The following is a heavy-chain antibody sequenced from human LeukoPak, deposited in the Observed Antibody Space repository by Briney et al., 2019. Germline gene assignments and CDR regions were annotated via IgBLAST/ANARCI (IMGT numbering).Heavy chain of an antibody. Sequence: SETLSLTCTVSGGSISSSSYYWGWIRQPPGKGLEWIGEINHSGSTNYNPSLKSRVTISVDTSKNQFSLKLSSVTAADTAVYYCARGEEQQPPGYWGQGTLVTVSS. V-gene: IGHV4-39*07. CDR2: INHSGST. D-gene: IGHD6-13*01. CDR3: ARGEEQQPPGY. J-gene: IGHJ4*02. CDR1: GGSISSSSYY.